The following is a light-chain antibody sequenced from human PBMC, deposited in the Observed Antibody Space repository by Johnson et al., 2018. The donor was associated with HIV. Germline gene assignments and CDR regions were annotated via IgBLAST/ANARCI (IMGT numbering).Light chain of an antibody. Sequence: QSVLTQPPSVSAAPGQKVTISCSGSSSNIGHNYVSWYQQLPGTAPKLLIYDNNTRPSGIPDRFSGSKSGTSATLGIPGLQPGDEADYYCGTWDSSLSAYVFGTGTKVTVL. CDR2: DNN. CDR3: GTWDSSLSAYV. CDR1: SSNIGHNY. J-gene: IGLJ1*01. V-gene: IGLV1-51*01.